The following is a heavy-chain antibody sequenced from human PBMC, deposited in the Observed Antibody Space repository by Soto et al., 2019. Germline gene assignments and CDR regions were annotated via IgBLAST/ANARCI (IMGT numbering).Heavy chain of an antibody. CDR3: ARDFDSSGPISAMAFAI. D-gene: IGHD3-22*01. CDR2: IKQDGSEK. Sequence: GGSLRLSCAVSGFTFSSYWMSWVRQAPRKGLERVANIKQDGSEKYYVDSVKGRFTTSRDNAKNSLYLQMNSLRAEDTAVYYCARDFDSSGPISAMAFAIWGQGTMVTVSS. J-gene: IGHJ3*02. CDR1: GFTFSSYW. V-gene: IGHV3-7*03.